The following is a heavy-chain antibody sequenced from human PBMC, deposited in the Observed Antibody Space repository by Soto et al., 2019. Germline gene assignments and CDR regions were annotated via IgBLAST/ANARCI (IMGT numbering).Heavy chain of an antibody. CDR1: GGSISSGGYY. V-gene: IGHV4-31*03. D-gene: IGHD3-3*01. J-gene: IGHJ3*02. CDR3: ARGPYDFWSGSGPNDAFDI. CDR2: IYYSGST. Sequence: SETLSLTCTVSGGSISSGGYYWSWIRQHPGKGLEWIGYIYYSGSTYYNPSLKSRVTISVDTSKNQFSLKLSSVTAADTAVYYCARGPYDFWSGSGPNDAFDIWGQGTMVTVSS.